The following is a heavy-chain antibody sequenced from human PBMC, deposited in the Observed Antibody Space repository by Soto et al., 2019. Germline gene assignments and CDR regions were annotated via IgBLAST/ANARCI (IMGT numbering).Heavy chain of an antibody. CDR3: ARGYYDFWSGCYMDV. D-gene: IGHD3-3*01. Sequence: SETLSLTCTVSGGSISSYYWSWIRRPPGKGLEWIGYIYYSGSTNYNPSLKSRVTISVDTSKNQFSLKLSSVTAADTAVYYCARGYYDFWSGCYMDVWGKGTTGTVSS. CDR2: IYYSGST. CDR1: GGSISSYY. V-gene: IGHV4-59*01. J-gene: IGHJ6*03.